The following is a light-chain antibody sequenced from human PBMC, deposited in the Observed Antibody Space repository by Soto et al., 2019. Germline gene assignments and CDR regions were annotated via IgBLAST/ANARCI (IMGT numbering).Light chain of an antibody. CDR2: DAS. CDR1: RTIDSW. J-gene: IGKJ1*01. V-gene: IGKV1-5*01. Sequence: DIQMTQSPSTLSASIGDRITITCRASRTIDSWVAWYQQKPGKPPKLLIFDASNLISGVPSRFSGSGSGTEFTLTVSSLQPDDFATYYCQQYINYAWTFGQGTKVE. CDR3: QQYINYAWT.